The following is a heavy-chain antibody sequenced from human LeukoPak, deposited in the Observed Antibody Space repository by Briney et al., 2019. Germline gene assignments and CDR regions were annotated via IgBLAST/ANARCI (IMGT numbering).Heavy chain of an antibody. V-gene: IGHV3-53*01. CDR2: IYSGGST. Sequence: GGSLRLSCAASGFTVSSNYMSWVRQAPGKGLEWVSVIYSGGSTYYADSVKGRFTISRDNGKNSLYMQMSSLRAEDMAVYYCARVHCTSTSCWGALYFDYWGQGTLVTVSS. CDR1: GFTVSSNY. D-gene: IGHD2-2*01. CDR3: ARVHCTSTSCWGALYFDY. J-gene: IGHJ4*02.